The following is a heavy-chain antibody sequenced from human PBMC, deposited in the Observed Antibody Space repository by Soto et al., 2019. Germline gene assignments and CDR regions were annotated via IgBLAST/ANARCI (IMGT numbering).Heavy chain of an antibody. J-gene: IGHJ4*02. Sequence: QVQLVKSGGGVVQPGRSLRLSCAASGFTFSSYGMHWVRQAPGKGLEWVAVIWYDGSNKYYADSVKGRFTISRDNSKNTLYLQMNSLRAEDTAVYFCARVPGRDRYGYGDIDYWGQGTLVTVSS. V-gene: IGHV3-33*01. D-gene: IGHD5-18*01. CDR2: IWYDGSNK. CDR1: GFTFSSYG. CDR3: ARVPGRDRYGYGDIDY.